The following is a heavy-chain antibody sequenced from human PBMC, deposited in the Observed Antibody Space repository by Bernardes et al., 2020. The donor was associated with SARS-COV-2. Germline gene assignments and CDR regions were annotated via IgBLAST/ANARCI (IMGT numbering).Heavy chain of an antibody. CDR3: ARPGVVITTYYYYYGMDV. Sequence: ASLKVSCKASGYTFTSYDINWVRQATGQGLEWMGWMTPNSGTTGYAQKFQGRVTMTRNTSISTAYMELSSLRSEDTAVYYCARPGVVITTYYYYYGMDVWGQGTTVTVSS. CDR2: MTPNSGTT. V-gene: IGHV1-8*01. CDR1: GYTFTSYD. J-gene: IGHJ6*02. D-gene: IGHD3-22*01.